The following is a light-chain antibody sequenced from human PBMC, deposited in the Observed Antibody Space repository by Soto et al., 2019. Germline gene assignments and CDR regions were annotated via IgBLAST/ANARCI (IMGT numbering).Light chain of an antibody. CDR2: EVS. J-gene: IGLJ1*01. V-gene: IGLV2-23*02. CDR1: SSDVGSYNL. Sequence: QAVVTQPASVSGSPGQSITISCTGTSSDVGSYNLVSWYQQHPDKAPKLMIYEVSKRPSGVSNRLSGSKSGNTASLTISGLQAEDEADYYCCSYARSSTYVFGTGTKLTVL. CDR3: CSYARSSTYV.